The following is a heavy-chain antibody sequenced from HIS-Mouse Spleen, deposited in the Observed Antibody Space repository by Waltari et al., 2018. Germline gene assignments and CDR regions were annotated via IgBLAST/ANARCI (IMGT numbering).Heavy chain of an antibody. V-gene: IGHV3-66*01. J-gene: IGHJ3*02. Sequence: EVQLVESGGGLVQPGGSLRLYCAASGLTVSSNDMSWVSRAPGKGLEWVSVIYSGGSTYYADSVKGRFTISRDNSKNTLYLQMNSLRAEDTAVYYCARGIAVAGRGAFDIWGQGTMVTVSS. CDR2: IYSGGST. CDR3: ARGIAVAGRGAFDI. D-gene: IGHD6-19*01. CDR1: GLTVSSND.